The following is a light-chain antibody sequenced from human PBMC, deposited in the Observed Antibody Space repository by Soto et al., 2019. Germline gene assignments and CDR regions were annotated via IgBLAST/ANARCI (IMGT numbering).Light chain of an antibody. CDR3: QQRVNWPPT. J-gene: IGKJ5*01. V-gene: IGKV3-11*01. CDR2: DAA. CDR1: QSVSSY. Sequence: EIVLTQSPATLSLSPGERATLSCRASQSVSSYLAWYQQKPGQAPRLLIYDAANRATGIPARFSGSGSGTDFTLTISSLEPEDFAVYYCQQRVNWPPTFGQGTRLELK.